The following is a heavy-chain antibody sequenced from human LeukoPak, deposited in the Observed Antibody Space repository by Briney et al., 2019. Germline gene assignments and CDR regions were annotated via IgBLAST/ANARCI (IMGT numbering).Heavy chain of an antibody. J-gene: IGHJ4*02. V-gene: IGHV1-3*01. D-gene: IGHD3-22*01. Sequence: ASVKVSCKASGYTFTSYAMHWVRQAPGQRLEWMGWINAGNGNTNYAQKLQGRVTMTTDTSTSTAYMDLRSLRSDDTAVYYCARDRHRRHYYGSSLHPPLDYWGQGTLVTVSS. CDR2: INAGNGNT. CDR3: ARDRHRRHYYGSSLHPPLDY. CDR1: GYTFTSYA.